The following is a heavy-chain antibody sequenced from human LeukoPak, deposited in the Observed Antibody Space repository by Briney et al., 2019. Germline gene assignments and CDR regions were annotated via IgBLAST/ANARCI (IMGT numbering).Heavy chain of an antibody. D-gene: IGHD3-10*01. J-gene: IGHJ4*02. CDR1: GFTFSDAW. V-gene: IGHV3-15*01. CDR2: IKGKIDGGGTA. Sequence: PGGSLRLSCAASGFTFSDAWMSWVRQAPGKGLEWVGRIKGKIDGGGTADYAAPVKGRFTISRDDSKNTLHLRMNSLETEDTGVYYCTDDLHYFASNWGQGTLVTVSS. CDR3: TDDLHYFASN.